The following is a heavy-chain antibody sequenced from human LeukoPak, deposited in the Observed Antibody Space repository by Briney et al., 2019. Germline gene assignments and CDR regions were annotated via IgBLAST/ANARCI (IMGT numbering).Heavy chain of an antibody. J-gene: IGHJ4*02. V-gene: IGHV1-58*01. CDR1: GFTFTSSA. D-gene: IGHD3-22*01. Sequence: VASVKVSCKASGFTFTSSAVQWVRQARGQRLEWIGWIVVGRGNTNYAQKFQERVTITRDTSTSTAYMELSSLRSEDTAVYYRAAVAPLDYYDSSGHDYWGQGTLVTVSS. CDR2: IVVGRGNT. CDR3: AAVAPLDYYDSSGHDY.